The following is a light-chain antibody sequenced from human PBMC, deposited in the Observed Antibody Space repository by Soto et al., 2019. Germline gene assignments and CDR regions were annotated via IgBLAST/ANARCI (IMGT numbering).Light chain of an antibody. Sequence: EIRMSLYPSSLPASVGKRVTLTFLASHDISTFLAWYQQKPGKAPKLLIYEASTLQSGVPSRFSGSGSGTEFTLTICGLHLGSCAFCCCEQSNNWAPSFGHGTKVDIK. V-gene: IGKV1-9*01. CDR2: EAS. CDR3: EQSNNWAPS. J-gene: IGKJ1*01. CDR1: HDISTF.